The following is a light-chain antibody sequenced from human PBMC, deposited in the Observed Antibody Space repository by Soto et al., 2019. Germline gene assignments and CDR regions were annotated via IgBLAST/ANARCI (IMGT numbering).Light chain of an antibody. CDR3: QQFDTFFWT. Sequence: DIQMTQSPSTLSASVGDRVTITCRASQTIDNWLAWYQQKPGKASKLLIYDASRLESGVPSRFSGSGSGTDFTLTITGLQPDDFATYYCQQFDTFFWTFGPGTRVEIK. V-gene: IGKV1-5*01. CDR1: QTIDNW. J-gene: IGKJ1*01. CDR2: DAS.